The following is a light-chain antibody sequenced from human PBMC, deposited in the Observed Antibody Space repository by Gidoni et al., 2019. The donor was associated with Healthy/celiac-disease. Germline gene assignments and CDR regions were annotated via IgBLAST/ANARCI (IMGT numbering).Light chain of an antibody. Sequence: ESELTQSPGTLSLSPGERATLSCRASQSVSSSYLAWYQQKPGQAPRLLIYGASSRATGIPDRFRGSGSGTDFTLTISSLEPEDFAVYYCQQYGSSPLTFGGGTKVEIK. J-gene: IGKJ4*01. CDR3: QQYGSSPLT. CDR1: QSVSSSY. V-gene: IGKV3-20*01. CDR2: GAS.